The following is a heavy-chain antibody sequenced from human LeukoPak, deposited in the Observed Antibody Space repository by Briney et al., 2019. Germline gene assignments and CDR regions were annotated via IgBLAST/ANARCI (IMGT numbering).Heavy chain of an antibody. D-gene: IGHD3-9*01. CDR3: ARVLTGSYFDY. Sequence: GGSLRLSCAASGFTFSSYSMNWVRQAPGKGLEWVSYISSSSSYTNYADSVKGRFTISRDNAKNSLYLQMNSLRAEDTAVYYCARVLTGSYFDYWGQGTLVTVSS. V-gene: IGHV3-21*05. J-gene: IGHJ4*02. CDR2: ISSSSSYT. CDR1: GFTFSSYS.